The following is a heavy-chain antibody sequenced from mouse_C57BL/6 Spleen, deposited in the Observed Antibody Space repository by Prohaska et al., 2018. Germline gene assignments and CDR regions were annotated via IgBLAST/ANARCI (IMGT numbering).Heavy chain of an antibody. Sequence: LEWVATISSGGSYTYYPDSVKGRFTISRDNAKNTLYLQMSSLKSEDTAMYYCARLGSLYAMDYWGQATSVTVSS. V-gene: IGHV5-6*01. J-gene: IGHJ4*01. CDR2: ISSGGSYT. CDR3: ARLGSLYAMDY. D-gene: IGHD1-1*02.